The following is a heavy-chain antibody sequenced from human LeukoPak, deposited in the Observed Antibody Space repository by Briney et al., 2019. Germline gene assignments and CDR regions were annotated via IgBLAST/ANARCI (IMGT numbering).Heavy chain of an antibody. Sequence: SVKVSCKASGGTFSSYDISWVRQAPGQGLEWMGRIIPIFGTANYAQKFQGRVTINTDESTSTAYMELSSLRSEDTAVYYCARANYGDGPYYYYMDVWGKGTTVTVSS. CDR3: ARANYGDGPYYYYMDV. J-gene: IGHJ6*03. D-gene: IGHD4-17*01. CDR1: GGTFSSYD. CDR2: IIPIFGTA. V-gene: IGHV1-69*05.